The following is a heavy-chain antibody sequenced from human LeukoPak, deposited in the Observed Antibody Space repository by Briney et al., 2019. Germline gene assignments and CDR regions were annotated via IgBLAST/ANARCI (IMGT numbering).Heavy chain of an antibody. CDR2: IYSSGGT. CDR3: AREGTYYGSGSQIPPDY. J-gene: IGHJ4*02. Sequence: GGSLRLSCAASGFRVSVNYMSWVRQAPGKGLEWVSVIYSSGGTYYTDSVKGRFIISRDNSKNTLDLQMNSVRAEDTAVYYCAREGTYYGSGSQIPPDYWGQGTLVTVSS. V-gene: IGHV3-66*01. D-gene: IGHD3-10*01. CDR1: GFRVSVNY.